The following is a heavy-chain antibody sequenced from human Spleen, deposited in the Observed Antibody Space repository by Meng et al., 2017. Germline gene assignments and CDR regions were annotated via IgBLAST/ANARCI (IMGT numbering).Heavy chain of an antibody. CDR1: GFTLSAYW. D-gene: IGHD1-26*01. Sequence: GESLKISCVGSGFTLSAYWMHWVRQAPGKGLVWVSHIKTDGSETNYADSVKGRFTISRDNAKNTLYLQMNSLTAEDTAVYYCARDGPPGGADFDYWGQGARVTVSS. J-gene: IGHJ4*02. CDR2: IKTDGSET. CDR3: ARDGPPGGADFDY. V-gene: IGHV3-74*01.